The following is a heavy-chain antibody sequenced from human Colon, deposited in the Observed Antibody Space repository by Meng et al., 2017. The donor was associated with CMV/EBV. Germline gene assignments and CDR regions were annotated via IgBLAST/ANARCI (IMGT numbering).Heavy chain of an antibody. D-gene: IGHD2-8*02. CDR2: IHWDDDK. Sequence: ISLKESGTARGKPTQALTLTCTLSGVSHTTTGAGLAWVRPPPGKAPELLALIHWDDDKRYSPSLKNSLNITKDTSKNQVVLSMTDLDPADTGTLYCARHSLTILTDWGQGALVTVSS. CDR1: GVSHTTTGAG. J-gene: IGHJ4*02. V-gene: IGHV2-5*02. CDR3: ARHSLTILTD.